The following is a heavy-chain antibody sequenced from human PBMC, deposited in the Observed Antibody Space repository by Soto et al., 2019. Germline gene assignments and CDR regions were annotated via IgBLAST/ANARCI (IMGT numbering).Heavy chain of an antibody. D-gene: IGHD6-19*01. CDR2: IWYDGSNK. CDR3: AREMGFSEYSSGWPHSPPIYYYYGMDV. V-gene: IGHV3-33*01. CDR1: GFTFSSYG. Sequence: QVQLVESGGGVVQPGRSLRLSCAASGFTFSSYGMHWVRQAPGKGLEWVAVIWYDGSNKYYADSVKGRFTISRDNSKNTLYLHMNSLRAEDTAVYYCAREMGFSEYSSGWPHSPPIYYYYGMDVWGQGTTVTVSS. J-gene: IGHJ6*02.